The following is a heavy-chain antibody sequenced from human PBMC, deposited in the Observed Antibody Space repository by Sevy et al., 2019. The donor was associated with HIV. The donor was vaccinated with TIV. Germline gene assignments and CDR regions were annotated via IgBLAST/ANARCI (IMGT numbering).Heavy chain of an antibody. Sequence: ASVKVSCKASGYTFTSYYMHWVRQAPGQGLEWMGIINPSGGSTSYAQKFQGRVTMTRDTSTSTVYMELSSLSSEDTAVYYCARDSRQYSSGWYYYYYYGMDVWGQGTTVTVSS. CDR3: ARDSRQYSSGWYYYYYYGMDV. J-gene: IGHJ6*02. D-gene: IGHD6-19*01. CDR1: GYTFTSYY. CDR2: INPSGGST. V-gene: IGHV1-46*01.